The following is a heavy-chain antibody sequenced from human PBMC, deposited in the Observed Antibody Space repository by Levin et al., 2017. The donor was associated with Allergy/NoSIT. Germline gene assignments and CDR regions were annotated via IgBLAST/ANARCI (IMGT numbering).Heavy chain of an antibody. D-gene: IGHD6-13*01. CDR3: ARENSSSWYRLFDY. CDR1: GGTFSSYA. J-gene: IGHJ4*02. Sequence: KISCKASGGTFSSYAISWVRQAPGQGLEWMGGIIPIFGTANYAQKFQGRVTITADESTSTAYMELSSLRSEDTAVYYCARENSSSWYRLFDYWGQGTLVTVSS. CDR2: IIPIFGTA. V-gene: IGHV1-69*01.